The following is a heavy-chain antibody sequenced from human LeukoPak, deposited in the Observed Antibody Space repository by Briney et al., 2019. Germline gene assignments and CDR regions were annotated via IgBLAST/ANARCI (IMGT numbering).Heavy chain of an antibody. J-gene: IGHJ4*02. D-gene: IGHD2-2*01. CDR2: IYYSGST. CDR1: GGSISSSSYY. CDR3: ARHLPEVEPIVVVPAAVDY. Sequence: SETLSLTCTVSGGSISSSSYYWGWIRQPPGKGLEWIGSIYYSGSTYYNPSLKSRFTISVDTSKNQFSLKLSSVTAAGTAVYYCARHLPEVEPIVVVPAAVDYWGQGTLVTVSS. V-gene: IGHV4-39*01.